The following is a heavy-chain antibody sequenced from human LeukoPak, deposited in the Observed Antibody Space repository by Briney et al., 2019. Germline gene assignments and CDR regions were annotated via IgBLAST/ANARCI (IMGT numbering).Heavy chain of an antibody. J-gene: IGHJ4*02. Sequence: PGRSLRLSCAASGFTFSSYAMHWVRQAPGKGLEWVAVISYDGSNKCYADSVKGRFTISRDNSKNTLYLQMNSLRAEDTAVYYCARDWAPDSPVGLHGDYKSGESENWGQGTLVTVSS. V-gene: IGHV3-30*04. D-gene: IGHD4-17*01. CDR2: ISYDGSNK. CDR1: GFTFSSYA. CDR3: ARDWAPDSPVGLHGDYKSGESEN.